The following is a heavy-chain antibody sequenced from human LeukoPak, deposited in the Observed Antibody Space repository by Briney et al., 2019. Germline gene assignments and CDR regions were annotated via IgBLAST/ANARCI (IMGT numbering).Heavy chain of an antibody. CDR1: GFTLSSYA. CDR2: ISGSGGST. V-gene: IGHV3-23*01. CDR3: AKAPGIAAAGTVWYFDY. D-gene: IGHD6-13*01. Sequence: GGSLRLSCAASGFTLSSYAMSWVRQAPGKGLEWVSAISGSGGSTYYADSVKGRFTISRDNSKNTLYLQMNSLRAEDTALYYCAKAPGIAAAGTVWYFDYWGQGTQVTVSS. J-gene: IGHJ4*02.